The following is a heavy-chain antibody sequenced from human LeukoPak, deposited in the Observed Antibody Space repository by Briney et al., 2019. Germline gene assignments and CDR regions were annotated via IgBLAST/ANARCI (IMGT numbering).Heavy chain of an antibody. CDR3: ARMGDILTGYALDY. CDR2: ISAYNGNT. D-gene: IGHD3-9*01. V-gene: IGHV1-18*04. CDR1: GYTFTRYG. J-gene: IGHJ4*02. Sequence: GASVKVSCKASGYTFTRYGISWVRQAPGQELGWMGWISAYNGNTNYAQKFQGRATMTTDTSTSTAYMELRSLRSDETAVYYCARMGDILTGYALDYWGQGALVTVSS.